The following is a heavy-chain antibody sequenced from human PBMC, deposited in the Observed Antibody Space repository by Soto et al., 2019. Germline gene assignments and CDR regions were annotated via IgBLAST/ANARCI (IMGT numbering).Heavy chain of an antibody. CDR3: ARTDIVATRGISWFDP. V-gene: IGHV4-31*03. D-gene: IGHD5-12*01. CDR2: IYYSGST. Sequence: TLSLTCTVSGCSICSGGYDGSWIRQHPGKGLEWIGYIYYSGSTYYNPSLKSRVTISVDTSKNQFSLKLSSVTAADTAVYYCARTDIVATRGISWFDPWGQGTLVTVSS. J-gene: IGHJ5*02. CDR1: GCSICSGGYD.